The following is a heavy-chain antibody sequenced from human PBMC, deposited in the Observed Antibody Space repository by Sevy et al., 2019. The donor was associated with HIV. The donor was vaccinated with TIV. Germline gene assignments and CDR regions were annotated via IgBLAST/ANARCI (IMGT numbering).Heavy chain of an antibody. CDR3: TRVHDITWNGHYFDY. D-gene: IGHD1-1*01. J-gene: IGHJ4*02. CDR2: LSSDGSTI. V-gene: IGHV3-74*01. CDR1: GFTFSSYW. Sequence: GGSLRLSCAASGFTFSSYWMNWVRQAPGKGLVWVSRLSSDGSTIIYADSVKGRFTISRDNAKNTLYLQINSLRAEDTAVYYCTRVHDITWNGHYFDYWGQGTLVSVSS.